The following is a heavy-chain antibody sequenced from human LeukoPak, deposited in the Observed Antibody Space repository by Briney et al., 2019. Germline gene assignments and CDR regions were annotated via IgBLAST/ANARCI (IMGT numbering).Heavy chain of an antibody. V-gene: IGHV1-3*03. CDR3: ARSQYLPYFDS. CDR2: IIAGNGDT. D-gene: IGHD2-2*02. J-gene: IGHJ4*02. CDR1: GYTVTD. Sequence: ASVKVSCKASGYTVTDLHWVRQAPGQSLEWMGWIIAGNGDTKYAHEFRGRVTITRDTSATTAYLVLSTLRSEDMAVYYCARSQYLPYFDSWGQGTLVTVSS.